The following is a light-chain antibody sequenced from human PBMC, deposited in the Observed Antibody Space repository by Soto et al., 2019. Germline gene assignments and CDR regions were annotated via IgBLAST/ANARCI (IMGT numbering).Light chain of an antibody. J-gene: IGLJ2*01. CDR2: EGT. V-gene: IGLV2-23*01. CDR3: CSYVGSRAVV. Sequence: QSALTQPASVSGSPGQSITLSCTGTSSNLGSYNLVSWYQQHPDKAPQLMIYEGTKRPSGVSDRFSGSRSGNTASLTISGLQAEDEADYYCCSYVGSRAVVFGGGTKVTVL. CDR1: SSNLGSYNL.